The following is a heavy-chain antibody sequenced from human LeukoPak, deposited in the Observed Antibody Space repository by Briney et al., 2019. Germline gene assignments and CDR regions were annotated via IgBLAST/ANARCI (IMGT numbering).Heavy chain of an antibody. V-gene: IGHV3-48*01. CDR1: GFTFSSYS. Sequence: GGSLRLSCAASGFTFSSYSMNWVRQAPGKGLEWVSYISSSSSTIYYADSVRGRFTISRDSAKNSLYLQMNSLRAEDTAVYYCARGDYVLIDYWGQGTLVTVSS. CDR2: ISSSSSTI. D-gene: IGHD4-17*01. CDR3: ARGDYVLIDY. J-gene: IGHJ4*02.